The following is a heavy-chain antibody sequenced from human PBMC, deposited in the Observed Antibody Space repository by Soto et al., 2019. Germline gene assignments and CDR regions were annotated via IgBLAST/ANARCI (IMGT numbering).Heavy chain of an antibody. J-gene: IGHJ5*02. CDR2: TYYSGSA. CDR1: GGSIISSTYY. Sequence: SETLSLTCTVSGGSIISSTYYWGWIRQPPGKGLEWIGSTYYSGSANYNPSLKSRVTISVDTSKNQFSLKLSSVTAADTAVYYCARHGDFWSGSQGYNWFDPWGQGTLVPVSS. CDR3: ARHGDFWSGSQGYNWFDP. V-gene: IGHV4-39*01. D-gene: IGHD3-3*01.